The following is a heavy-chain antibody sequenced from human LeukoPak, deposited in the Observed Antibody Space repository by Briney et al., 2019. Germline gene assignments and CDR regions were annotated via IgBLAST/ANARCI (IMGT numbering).Heavy chain of an antibody. CDR3: AGGDSCGYHPFDY. Sequence: GASVKVSCKASGGTFSSYAISWVRQAPGQGLEWMGGIIPIFGTANYAQKFQGRVTITTDESTSTAYMELSSLRSEDTAVYYCAGGDSCGYHPFDYWGQGTLVTVSS. CDR2: IIPIFGTA. V-gene: IGHV1-69*05. D-gene: IGHD3-22*01. CDR1: GGTFSSYA. J-gene: IGHJ4*02.